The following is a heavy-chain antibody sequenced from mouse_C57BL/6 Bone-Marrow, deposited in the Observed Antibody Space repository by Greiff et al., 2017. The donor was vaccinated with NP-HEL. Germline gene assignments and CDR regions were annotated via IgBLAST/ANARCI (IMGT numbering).Heavy chain of an antibody. V-gene: IGHV1-9*01. CDR2: ILPGSGST. D-gene: IGHD2-3*01. Sequence: VQGVESGAELLKPGASVKLSCKATGYTFTGYWIEWVKQRPGHGLEWIGEILPGSGSTNYNEKFKGKATFTADTSSNTAYMQLSSLTTEDSAIYYCVREGWLLPSYFDYWGQGTTLTVSS. CDR1: GYTFTGYW. CDR3: VREGWLLPSYFDY. J-gene: IGHJ2*01.